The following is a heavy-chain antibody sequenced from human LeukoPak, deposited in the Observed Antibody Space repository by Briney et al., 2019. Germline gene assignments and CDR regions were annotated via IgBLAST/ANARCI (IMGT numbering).Heavy chain of an antibody. V-gene: IGHV3-23*01. D-gene: IGHD3-16*01. Sequence: WGSLRLSCAASGFTFNSYGMSWVRQAPGKGLEWVSAISGSGAGTYYADSVKGRFTISRDYSQNTLSLQMNSLRAEDTAVYYCVKDLGGPLLTFGGQRGYFDYWGQGALVTVSS. J-gene: IGHJ4*02. CDR2: ISGSGAGT. CDR3: VKDLGGPLLTFGGQRGYFDY. CDR1: GFTFNSYG.